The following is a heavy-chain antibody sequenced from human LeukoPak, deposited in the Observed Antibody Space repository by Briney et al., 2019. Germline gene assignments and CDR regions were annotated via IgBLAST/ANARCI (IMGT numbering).Heavy chain of an antibody. Sequence: PSETLSLTCTVSGGSISSSSYYWGWIRQPPGKGLEWIGSIYYSGSTYYNPSLKSRVTISVDTSKNQFSLKLSSVTAADMAVYYCARGIHGGYDILTGYYNQWPYYFDYWGQGTLVTVSS. J-gene: IGHJ4*02. CDR3: ARGIHGGYDILTGYYNQWPYYFDY. CDR1: GGSISSSSYY. D-gene: IGHD3-9*01. CDR2: IYYSGST. V-gene: IGHV4-39*07.